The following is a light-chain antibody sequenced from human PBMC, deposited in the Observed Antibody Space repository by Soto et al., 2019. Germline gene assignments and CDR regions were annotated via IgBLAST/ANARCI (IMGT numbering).Light chain of an antibody. CDR2: EVS. V-gene: IGLV2-14*01. CDR3: SSYTSSTTPVV. Sequence: QSVLTQPASVSGSPGQSITISSTGTSSDVGGYNYVSWYQQHPGKAPKLMIYEVSNRPSGVSNRFSGSKSGNTASLTISGLQAEDEADYYCSSYTSSTTPVVFGGGTMLTVL. CDR1: SSDVGGYNY. J-gene: IGLJ2*01.